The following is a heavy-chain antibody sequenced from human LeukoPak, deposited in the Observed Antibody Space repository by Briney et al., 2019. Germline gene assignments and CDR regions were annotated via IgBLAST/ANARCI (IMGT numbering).Heavy chain of an antibody. Sequence: SETLSLTCTVSGVSISSYYWSWIRQPPGKGLEWIGYIYYSGSTNYNPSLKRRVTISVDTSKNQFSLKLSSVTAADTAVYYCARTTEGGYTYDYFYYYYMDVWGKGTAVTISS. CDR3: ARTTEGGYTYDYFYYYYMDV. CDR2: IYYSGST. D-gene: IGHD5-18*01. CDR1: GVSISSYY. J-gene: IGHJ6*03. V-gene: IGHV4-59*01.